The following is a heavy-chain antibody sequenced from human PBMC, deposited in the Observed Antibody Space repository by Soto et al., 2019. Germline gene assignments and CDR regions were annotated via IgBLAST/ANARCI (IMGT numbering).Heavy chain of an antibody. CDR1: GFTFSIYW. J-gene: IGHJ4*02. D-gene: IGHD3-10*01. CDR3: ARDPYQSSNYSASEFDY. V-gene: IGHV3-7*01. Sequence: GGSLRLSCAASGFTFSIYWMTWVRQAPGKGLEWVANIQQDGSEKNYVHSVEGRFTISRDNAKNSLYLQMNSLRAEDTAVYYCARDPYQSSNYSASEFDYWGQGPLVSVSS. CDR2: IQQDGSEK.